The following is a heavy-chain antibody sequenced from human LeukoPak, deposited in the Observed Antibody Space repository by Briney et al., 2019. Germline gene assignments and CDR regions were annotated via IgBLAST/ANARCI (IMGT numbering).Heavy chain of an antibody. CDR2: IYYSGST. CDR1: GGSISSYY. CDR3: AREVSYGYGVDY. D-gene: IGHD5-18*01. V-gene: IGHV4-59*01. J-gene: IGHJ4*02. Sequence: SETLSLTCTVSGGSISSYYWSRIRQPPGKGLEWIGYIYYSGSTNYNPSLKSRVTISVDTSKNQFSLKLSSVTAADTAVYYCAREVSYGYGVDYWGQGTLVTVSS.